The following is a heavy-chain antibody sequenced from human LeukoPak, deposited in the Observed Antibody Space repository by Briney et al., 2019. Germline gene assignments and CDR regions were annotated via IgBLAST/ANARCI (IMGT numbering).Heavy chain of an antibody. CDR3: AKSSRRYYYYYMDV. V-gene: IGHV3-23*01. CDR1: GFTFSSYG. CDR2: ISGSGGST. Sequence: GGSLRLSCAASGFTFSSYGMHWVRQAPGKGLEWVSAISGSGGSTYYADSVKGRFTISRDNSKNTLYLQMNSLRAEDTAVYYCAKSSRRYYYYYMDVWGKGTTDTVSS. J-gene: IGHJ6*03.